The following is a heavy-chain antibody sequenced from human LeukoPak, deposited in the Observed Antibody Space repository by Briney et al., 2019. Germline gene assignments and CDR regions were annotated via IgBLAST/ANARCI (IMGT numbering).Heavy chain of an antibody. CDR3: ARHFIWVTMVRGAMSISPRRKSWFDP. CDR1: GGSFSGYY. CDR2: INHSGST. Sequence: SETLSLTCAVYGGSFSGYYWSWIRQPPGKGLEWIGEINHSGSTNYNPSLKSRVTISVDTSKNQFSLKLSSVTAADTAVYYCARHFIWVTMVRGAMSISPRRKSWFDPWGQGTLVTVSS. V-gene: IGHV4-34*01. D-gene: IGHD3-10*01. J-gene: IGHJ5*02.